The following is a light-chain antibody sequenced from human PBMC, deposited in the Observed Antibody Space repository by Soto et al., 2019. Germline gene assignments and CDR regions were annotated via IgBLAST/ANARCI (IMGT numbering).Light chain of an antibody. Sequence: DIQMTQSAATLSASIGDRVTITCRASQSISSWLAWYQQKPGKAPKLLIYDASSLESGVPSRFSGSGSGTEFTLTISSLQPDDFATYYCQQYNSYSPITFGHATR. CDR3: QQYNSYSPIT. CDR2: DAS. CDR1: QSISSW. J-gene: IGKJ5*01. V-gene: IGKV1-5*01.